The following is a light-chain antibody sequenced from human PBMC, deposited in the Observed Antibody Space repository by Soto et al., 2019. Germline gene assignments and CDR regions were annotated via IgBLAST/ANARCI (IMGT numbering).Light chain of an antibody. CDR2: GAS. CDR1: QSVSSSY. Sequence: EIVLTQSPGTLSLSPGETATLSCRASQSVSSSYLAWYQQKRGQAPRLLIYGASSRATGIPDRFSGSGSGTDLTEXFRCVPCDVFEVSDCQEYEGTRPVTFGLGTRLEIK. J-gene: IGKJ5*01. CDR3: QEYEGTRPVT. V-gene: IGKV3-20*01.